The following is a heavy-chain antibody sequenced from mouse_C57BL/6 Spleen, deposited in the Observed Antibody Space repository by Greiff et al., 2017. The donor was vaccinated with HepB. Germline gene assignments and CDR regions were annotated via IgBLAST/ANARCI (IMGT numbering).Heavy chain of an antibody. CDR2: IDPEDGET. J-gene: IGHJ4*01. V-gene: IGHV14-2*01. CDR3: AGMGYAMDY. Sequence: EVQLQQSGAELVKPGASVKLSCTASGFNIKDYYMHWVKQRPEQGLERIGRIDPEDGETKYAPKFRGKATITADISSNTSYLQLSSLTSEDTAVYYCAGMGYAMDYWGQGASVTVSS. D-gene: IGHD2-3*01. CDR1: GFNIKDYY.